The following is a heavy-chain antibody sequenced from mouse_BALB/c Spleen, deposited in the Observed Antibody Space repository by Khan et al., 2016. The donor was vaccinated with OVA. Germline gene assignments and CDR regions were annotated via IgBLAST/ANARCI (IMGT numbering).Heavy chain of an antibody. CDR3: TRHGFVAWFTY. D-gene: IGHD2-2*01. V-gene: IGHV1S135*01. CDR1: GYSFTNYY. Sequence: VQLKQSGPELMKPGASVKISCKASGYSFTNYYIHWVIQSQGKSLEWIGYIDPFSGGTTYNQKFKGKATLTVDKSSSTAYIHLSNLTSEDSAVYYCTRHGFVAWFTYWGQGTLVTVSA. CDR2: IDPFSGGT. J-gene: IGHJ3*01.